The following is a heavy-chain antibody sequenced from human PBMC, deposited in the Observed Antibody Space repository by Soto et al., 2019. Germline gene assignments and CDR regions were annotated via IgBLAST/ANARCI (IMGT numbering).Heavy chain of an antibody. V-gene: IGHV4-39*01. CDR2: IYFNGKT. CDR1: GVSISDTSYY. J-gene: IGHJ4*02. Sequence: PSETLSLTCNVSGVSISDTSYYWGWIRQPPGKGLEWIGTIYFNGKTFYNPSLRSRLTISVDTSKNQISLRLTSVTAADTAVYYCARPGSYWGQGTLVTVSS. CDR3: ARPGSY. D-gene: IGHD3-10*01.